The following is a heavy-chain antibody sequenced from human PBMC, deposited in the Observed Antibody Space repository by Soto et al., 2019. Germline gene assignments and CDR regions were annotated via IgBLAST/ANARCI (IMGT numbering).Heavy chain of an antibody. CDR1: GYTFTGFS. Sequence: ASVKVSCKASGYTFTGFSLHWVRQAPGQRLEWMGWINAGSGNTKYSQKFQGRVTITRDTSASTAYMELSSLTSEDTAVYYCARDLWFGESFRCYFDYWDKGNLVTV. CDR3: ARDLWFGESFRCYFDY. CDR2: INAGSGNT. D-gene: IGHD3-10*01. J-gene: IGHJ4*02. V-gene: IGHV1-3*01.